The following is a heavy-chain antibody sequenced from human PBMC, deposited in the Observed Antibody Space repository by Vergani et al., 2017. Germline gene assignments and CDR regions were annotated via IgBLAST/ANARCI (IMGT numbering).Heavy chain of an antibody. J-gene: IGHJ6*02. CDR2: ISWDGGST. CDR1: GFTFDDYT. D-gene: IGHD6-19*01. V-gene: IGHV3-43*01. CDR3: AKEIRGCPEYDYYDYGMDV. Sequence: EVQLVESGGVVVQPGGSLRLSCAASGFTFDDYTMHWVRQAPGKGLEWVSLISWDGGSTYYADSVKGRFTISRDNSKNSLYLRMNSLRTEDTALYYCAKEIRGCPEYDYYDYGMDVWGQXP.